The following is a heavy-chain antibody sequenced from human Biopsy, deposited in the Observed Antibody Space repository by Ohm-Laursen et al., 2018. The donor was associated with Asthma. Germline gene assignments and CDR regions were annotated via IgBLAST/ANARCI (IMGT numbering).Heavy chain of an antibody. J-gene: IGHJ4*02. Sequence: SLRLSCAASGFDFSDYTMNWVRQAPGKGLEWVSSISSLSRYKYYADSVKGRFTISRDNSKNTLYLQMNSLRGDDTAVYYCARDMNRDGWYFDYWGRGTLVTVSS. CDR1: GFDFSDYT. V-gene: IGHV3-21*01. CDR2: ISSLSRYK. CDR3: ARDMNRDGWYFDY. D-gene: IGHD5-24*01.